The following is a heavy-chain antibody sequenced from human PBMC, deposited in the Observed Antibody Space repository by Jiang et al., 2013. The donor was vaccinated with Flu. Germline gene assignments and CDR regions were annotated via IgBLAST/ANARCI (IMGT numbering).Heavy chain of an antibody. CDR1: GGSFSGYY. CDR3: ARGSGWRDFDY. Sequence: LLKPSETLSLTCAVYGGSFSGYYWSWIRQPPGKGLEWIGEINHSGSTNYNPSLKSRVTISVDTSKNQFSLKLSSVTAADTAVYYCARGSGWRDFDYWGQGTLVTVSS. V-gene: IGHV4-34*01. D-gene: IGHD2-15*01. CDR2: INHSGST. J-gene: IGHJ4*02.